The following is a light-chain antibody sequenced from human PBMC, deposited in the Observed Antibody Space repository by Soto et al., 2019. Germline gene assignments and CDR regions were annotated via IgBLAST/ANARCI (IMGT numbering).Light chain of an antibody. J-gene: IGKJ2*01. CDR2: DAS. Sequence: DIQMTQSPSSLSASVGDRVTITCQASQNINNDLNWYQQKPGKAPKLLIYDASSLEDGVPSRFSGGGSGTDFTLIIRSLQPEDLATYYCQQYESLPHTFGQGTQLEIK. CDR3: QQYESLPHT. V-gene: IGKV1-33*01. CDR1: QNINND.